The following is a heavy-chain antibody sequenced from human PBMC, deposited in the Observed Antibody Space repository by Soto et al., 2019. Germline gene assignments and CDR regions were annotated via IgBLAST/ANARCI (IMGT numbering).Heavy chain of an antibody. CDR2: TYYTGIT. CDR1: GGSITSGGYY. V-gene: IGHV4-31*01. D-gene: IGHD6-13*01. J-gene: IGHJ4*02. Sequence: SETLSLTCKVSGGSITSGGYYWSWIRQHPVKGLEWIGYTYYTGITYYSPSFQGQVTISADKSISTAYLQWSSLKASDTAMYYCARLSSSWSDGIDYWGQGTLVTVSS. CDR3: ARLSSSWSDGIDY.